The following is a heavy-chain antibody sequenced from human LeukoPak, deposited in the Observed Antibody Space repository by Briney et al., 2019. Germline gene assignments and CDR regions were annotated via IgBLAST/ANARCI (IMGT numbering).Heavy chain of an antibody. CDR1: GDSITTAGSS. CDR2: IYHGVST. CDR3: ATVGRSSGLDWVFDL. Sequence: SQTLSLTCDVSGDSITTAGSSWGWIRQPPGKGLGWIGNIYHGVSTYYNPSLKSRVIISVDESKTQFSLELTSITAADTAVYYCATVGRSSGLDWVFDLWGRGILVTVSS. V-gene: IGHV4-30-2*01. J-gene: IGHJ2*01. D-gene: IGHD6-25*01.